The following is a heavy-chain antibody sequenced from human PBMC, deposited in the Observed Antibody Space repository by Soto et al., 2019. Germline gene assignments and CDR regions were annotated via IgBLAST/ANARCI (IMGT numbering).Heavy chain of an antibody. V-gene: IGHV3-23*01. D-gene: IGHD4-17*01. CDR2: IGGADSST. CDR3: AKYLPASPTTVRWFDP. Sequence: EVHLLESGGGLVQPGGSLSLSCAASGITFSNSAMTWGRQAPGKGLEWVSIIGGADSSTYYEDSVKGLFTISRDNSMSTLYLQMNSLRAEDTAVYYCAKYLPASPTTVRWFDPWGQGTMVTVSS. J-gene: IGHJ5*02. CDR1: GITFSNSA.